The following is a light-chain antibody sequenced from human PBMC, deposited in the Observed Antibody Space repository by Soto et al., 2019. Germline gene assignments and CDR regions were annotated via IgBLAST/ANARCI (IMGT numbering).Light chain of an antibody. CDR3: SSYTTGSTLVV. CDR2: DVS. J-gene: IGLJ2*01. V-gene: IGLV2-14*03. Sequence: QSVLTQPASVSGSPGQSITISCTGSSSDVGGYNYVSWYQQHPDKAPKLMIYDVSNRPSGVSNRFSGSKSGNTASLTISGLXAEDEADYFCSSYTTGSTLVVFGGGTKLTVL. CDR1: SSDVGGYNY.